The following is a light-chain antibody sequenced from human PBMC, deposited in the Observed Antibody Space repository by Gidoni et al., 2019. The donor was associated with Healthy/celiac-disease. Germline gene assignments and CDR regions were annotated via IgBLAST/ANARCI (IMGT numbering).Light chain of an antibody. CDR1: QSISSW. CDR3: QQYNSYTWT. V-gene: IGKV1-5*01. CDR2: DAS. Sequence: DIQMTQSPSTLSASVGDRVTITCRASQSISSWLAWYQQKPGKAPKLLIYDASSLESGVPSRFSGSGSWTEFTLTISSLQPDDFATYYCQQYNSYTWTFXQXTKVEIK. J-gene: IGKJ1*01.